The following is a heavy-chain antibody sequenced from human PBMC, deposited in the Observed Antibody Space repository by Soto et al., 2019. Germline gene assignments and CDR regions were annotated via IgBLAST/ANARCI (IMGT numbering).Heavy chain of an antibody. J-gene: IGHJ6*02. V-gene: IGHV4-4*02. Sequence: KASETLSLTCAVSCDPISSSKWWTWVRQTPGKGLEWIGKIDQNGITNYNPSLESRVTILKDNSKNQLSLKLTSVTAVDSAVYYCARLNRDYYYYGMDVWGRGATVTVSS. CDR3: ARLNRDYYYYGMDV. CDR1: CDPISSSKW. CDR2: IDQNGIT.